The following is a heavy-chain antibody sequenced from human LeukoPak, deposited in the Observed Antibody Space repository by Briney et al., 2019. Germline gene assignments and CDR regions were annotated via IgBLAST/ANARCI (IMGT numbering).Heavy chain of an antibody. Sequence: PGGSLRLSCAASGFTFSSYSMNWVRQAPGKGLEWVSSISSSSSYIYYADSVKGRFTISRDNAKNSLYLQMNSLRAEDTAVYYCARVLLWFGESSNWFDPWGQGTLVTVSS. V-gene: IGHV3-21*01. CDR2: ISSSSSYI. D-gene: IGHD3-10*01. J-gene: IGHJ5*02. CDR3: ARVLLWFGESSNWFDP. CDR1: GFTFSSYS.